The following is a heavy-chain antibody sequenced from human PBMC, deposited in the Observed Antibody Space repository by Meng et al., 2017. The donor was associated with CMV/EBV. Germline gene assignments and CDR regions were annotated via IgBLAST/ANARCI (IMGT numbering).Heavy chain of an antibody. CDR1: GFTFSSYW. J-gene: IGHJ4*02. V-gene: IGHV3-7*03. CDR3: AKSSQGYYDSSGLGY. CDR2: IKQDGSEK. Sequence: GESLKISCAASGFTFSSYWMSWVRQAPGKGLEWVANIKQDGSEKYYVDSVKGRFTISRDNAKNSLYLQMNSLRAEDTALYYCAKSSQGYYDSSGLGYWGQGTLVTVSS. D-gene: IGHD3-22*01.